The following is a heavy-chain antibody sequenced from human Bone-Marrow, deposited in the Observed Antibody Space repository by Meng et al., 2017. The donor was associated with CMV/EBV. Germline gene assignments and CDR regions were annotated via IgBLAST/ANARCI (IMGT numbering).Heavy chain of an antibody. CDR2: IYSGGST. J-gene: IGHJ4*02. V-gene: IGHV3-53*01. CDR3: ARGKWELLLDY. CDR1: GFTVSSNY. D-gene: IGHD1-26*01. Sequence: ESLKISCAASGFTVSSNYMSWVRQAPGKGLEWVSVIYSGGSTYYADSVKGRFTISRDNSKNTLYLQMNSLRAEDTAVYYCARGKWELLLDYWGQGTLVTVSS.